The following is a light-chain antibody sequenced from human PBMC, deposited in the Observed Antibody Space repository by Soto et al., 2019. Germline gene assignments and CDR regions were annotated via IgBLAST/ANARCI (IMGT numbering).Light chain of an antibody. Sequence: DIQMTQSPSSLSASVGDRVTITCQASQDMSNYLNWYQQKPGKAPKLLIYDASNLETGVPSRFSGSGSGTDFTFTISSLQPEDIATYYCLQYDNLPPWTFGQGTKVEIK. V-gene: IGKV1-33*01. CDR3: LQYDNLPPWT. CDR1: QDMSNY. J-gene: IGKJ1*01. CDR2: DAS.